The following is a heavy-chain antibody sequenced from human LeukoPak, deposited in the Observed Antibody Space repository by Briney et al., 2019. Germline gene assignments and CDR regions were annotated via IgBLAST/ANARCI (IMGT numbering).Heavy chain of an antibody. CDR1: GYTFTSDG. D-gene: IGHD3-16*01. J-gene: IGHJ4*02. Sequence: ASVKVSCKTSGYTFTSDGITWVRRAPGQGLEWMGWVSGYNGYTNYAQKFRGRVTMTTDTSTTTVYMELRSLTSDDTAVYYCARGGVTDAKAIEYWGQGTLVTVSS. CDR3: ARGGVTDAKAIEY. V-gene: IGHV1-18*01. CDR2: VSGYNGYT.